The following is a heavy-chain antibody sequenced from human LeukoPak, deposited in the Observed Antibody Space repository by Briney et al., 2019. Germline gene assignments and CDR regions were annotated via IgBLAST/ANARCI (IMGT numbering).Heavy chain of an antibody. CDR1: GGSISSYY. J-gene: IGHJ6*02. D-gene: IGHD3-3*01. V-gene: IGHV4-59*12. CDR2: IYYSGST. Sequence: PSETLSLTCTVSGGSISSYYWSWIRQPPGKGLEWIGYIYYSGSTNYNPSLKSRLTISVDTSKNQFSLKLSSVTAADTAVYYCARGRGYDFWSGSKDYYGMDVWGQGTTVTVSS. CDR3: ARGRGYDFWSGSKDYYGMDV.